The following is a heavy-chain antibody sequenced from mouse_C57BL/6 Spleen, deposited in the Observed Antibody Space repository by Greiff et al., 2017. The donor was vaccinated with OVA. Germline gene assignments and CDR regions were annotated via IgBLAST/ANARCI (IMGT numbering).Heavy chain of an antibody. J-gene: IGHJ3*01. CDR3: ASVSDWFAY. Sequence: QVQLQQPGAELVKPGASVKLSCKASGYTFTSYWMQWVKQRPGKGLEWIGEIDPSDGYTNYNQKFKGKATLTVDTSSSTAYLQLRSLTSEDSAVYYCASVSDWFAYWGQGTLVTVSA. CDR2: IDPSDGYT. V-gene: IGHV1-50*01. CDR1: GYTFTSYW.